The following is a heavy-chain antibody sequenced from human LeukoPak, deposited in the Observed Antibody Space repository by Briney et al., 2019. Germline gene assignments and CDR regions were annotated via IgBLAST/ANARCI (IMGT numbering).Heavy chain of an antibody. V-gene: IGHV1-2*02. D-gene: IGHD1-26*01. CDR2: VVPYSGAT. CDR1: GYTFTGYY. J-gene: IGHJ4*02. CDR3: ATLGATSFDY. Sequence: ASVKVSCKTSGYTFTGYYVHWVRQVPGQGLEFVGWVVPYSGATRYAPRFQGRVTMTRDTSIGTAYMELSRLTYGDTAVYYCATLGATSFDYWGQGTLVTVSS.